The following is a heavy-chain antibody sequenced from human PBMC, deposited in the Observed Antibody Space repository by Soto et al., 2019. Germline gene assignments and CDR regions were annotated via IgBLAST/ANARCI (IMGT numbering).Heavy chain of an antibody. CDR3: ARGGGCSSTSCYVIDY. D-gene: IGHD2-2*01. J-gene: IGHJ4*02. CDR1: GGSISSGGYY. Sequence: QVQLHESGPGLVKPSQTLSLTCTVSGGSISSGGYYWSWIRQHPGKGLEWIGYIYYSGSTYYNPSLKSRVTISVDTSKNQFSLKLSSVTAADTAVYYCARGGGCSSTSCYVIDYWGQGTLVTVSS. CDR2: IYYSGST. V-gene: IGHV4-31*03.